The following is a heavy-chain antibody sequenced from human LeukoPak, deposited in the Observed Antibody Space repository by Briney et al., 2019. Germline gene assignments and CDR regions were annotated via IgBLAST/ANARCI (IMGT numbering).Heavy chain of an antibody. J-gene: IGHJ4*02. CDR2: MNPNSGNT. CDR1: GYTFTSYD. V-gene: IGHV1-8*01. Sequence: GASVKVSCTASGYTFTSYDINWVRQATGQGLEWMGWMNPNSGNTGYAQKFQGRVTMTRNTSISTAYMELSSLRSEDTAVYYCARAGGYCGRISCPYYFDYGGQGSLVAVSS. D-gene: IGHD2-15*01. CDR3: ARAGGYCGRISCPYYFDY.